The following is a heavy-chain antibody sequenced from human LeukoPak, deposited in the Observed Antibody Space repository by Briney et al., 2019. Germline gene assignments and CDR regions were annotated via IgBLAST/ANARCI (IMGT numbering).Heavy chain of an antibody. Sequence: GGSLRLSCAASGFIFSSYAMSWVRQAPGKGLEWVSSINGNGGSTYYADSVKGRFTISRDNSKNTLFLQMNSLRAEDTAVYYCAKDGVGGFYYYYYMDVWGKGTTVTISS. D-gene: IGHD3-10*01. V-gene: IGHV3-23*01. CDR3: AKDGVGGFYYYYYMDV. CDR2: INGNGGST. CDR1: GFIFSSYA. J-gene: IGHJ6*03.